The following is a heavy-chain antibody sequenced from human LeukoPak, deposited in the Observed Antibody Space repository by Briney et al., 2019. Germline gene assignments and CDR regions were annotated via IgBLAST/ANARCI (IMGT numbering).Heavy chain of an antibody. CDR2: INHSGST. CDR1: GGSFSGYY. D-gene: IGHD3-10*01. V-gene: IGHV4-34*01. CDR3: ARDRVRGYYYGSGSYCFDP. Sequence: SETLSLTCAVYGGSFSGYYWSWIRQPQGKGLEWIGEINHSGSTNYNPSLKSRVTISVDTSKNQFSLKLSSVTAADTAVYYCARDRVRGYYYGSGSYCFDPWGQGTLVTVSS. J-gene: IGHJ5*02.